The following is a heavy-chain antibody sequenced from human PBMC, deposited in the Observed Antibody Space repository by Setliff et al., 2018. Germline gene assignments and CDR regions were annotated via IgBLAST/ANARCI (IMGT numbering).Heavy chain of an antibody. CDR1: DYLLTSYC. D-gene: IGHD2-8*01. V-gene: IGHV1-18*01. J-gene: IGHJ4*02. CDR2: ISPYNGKT. Sequence: ASVKVSCKTSDYLLTSYCLPWVRQAPGQGLDWMGWISPYNGKTYFAQKFQDRITLTTDTSTNTGYLELRSLRSDDTAVYYCLRLVRYCTKIACQATAGDEVWGLGTLVTVSS. CDR3: LRLVRYCTKIACQATAGDEV.